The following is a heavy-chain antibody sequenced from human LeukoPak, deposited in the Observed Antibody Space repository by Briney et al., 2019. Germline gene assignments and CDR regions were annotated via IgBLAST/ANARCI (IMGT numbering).Heavy chain of an antibody. CDR1: GFTFSSYG. V-gene: IGHV3-30*18. CDR3: AKDPGREAAAGTGAFDI. Sequence: PGGSLRLSCAASGFTFSSYGMHWVRQAPGKGLEWVAVISYDGSNKYYADSVKGRFTISRDNSKNTLYLQMNSLRAEDTAVYYCAKDPGREAAAGTGAFDIWGQGTMVTVSS. CDR2: ISYDGSNK. J-gene: IGHJ3*02. D-gene: IGHD6-13*01.